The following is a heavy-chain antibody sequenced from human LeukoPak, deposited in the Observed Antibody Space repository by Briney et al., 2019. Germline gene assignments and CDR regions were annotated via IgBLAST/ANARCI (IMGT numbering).Heavy chain of an antibody. CDR3: ARVVGLRPLGYGMDV. D-gene: IGHD1-26*01. J-gene: IGHJ6*02. Sequence: GSLRLSCVASGFTISSYSMNWVRQAPGKGLEWVSYISTSSSTVFYADSVKGRFTISRDNAKNSLYLQMNSLRDEDTAVYFCARVVGLRPLGYGMDVWGQGTTVTVSS. CDR2: ISTSSSTV. V-gene: IGHV3-48*02. CDR1: GFTISSYS.